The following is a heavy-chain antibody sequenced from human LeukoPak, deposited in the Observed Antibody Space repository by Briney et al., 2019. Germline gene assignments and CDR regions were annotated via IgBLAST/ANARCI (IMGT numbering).Heavy chain of an antibody. V-gene: IGHV4-39*01. D-gene: IGHD3/OR15-3a*01. CDR2: IYYSGNT. CDR3: ARQTGSGLFILP. CDR1: GVSISSSNSY. Sequence: LETLSLTCTVSGVSISSSNSYWGWIRQPPGKGLEWIGSIYYSGNTYYNASLKSQVSISIDTSKNQFSLRLTSVTAADTAVYYCARQTGSGLFILPGGQGTLVTVSS. J-gene: IGHJ4*02.